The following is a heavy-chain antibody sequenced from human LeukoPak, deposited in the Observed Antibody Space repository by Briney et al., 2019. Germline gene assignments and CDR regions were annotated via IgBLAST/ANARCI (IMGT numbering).Heavy chain of an antibody. V-gene: IGHV3-74*01. CDR1: GFTFCSYW. CDR3: AKDRGGWSYYFDY. D-gene: IGHD6-19*01. J-gene: IGHJ4*02. CDR2: INSDGSST. Sequence: GGSLRLSCAASGFTFCSYWMHWVRQAPGKGLVWVSRINSDGSSTRYADSVKGRFTISRDNTKNTLYLQMNSLRAEDTAVYYCAKDRGGWSYYFDYWGQGTLVTVSS.